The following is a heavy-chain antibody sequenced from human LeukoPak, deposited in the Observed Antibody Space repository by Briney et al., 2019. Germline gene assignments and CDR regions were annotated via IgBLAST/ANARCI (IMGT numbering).Heavy chain of an antibody. D-gene: IGHD3-3*01. V-gene: IGHV3-7*01. Sequence: GGSLRLSCAASGFTFSSYWMSWVRQAPGKGLEWVANIKQDGSEKYYVDSVKGRFTIPRDNAKNSLYLQMNSLRAEDTAVYYCARDPPLDFWSGQDYWGQGTLVTVSS. J-gene: IGHJ4*02. CDR3: ARDPPLDFWSGQDY. CDR1: GFTFSSYW. CDR2: IKQDGSEK.